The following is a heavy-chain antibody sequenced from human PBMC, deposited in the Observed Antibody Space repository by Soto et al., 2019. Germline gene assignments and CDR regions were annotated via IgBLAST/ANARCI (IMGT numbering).Heavy chain of an antibody. Sequence: GGSLRLSCAASGFTFSSYAMHWVRQAPGKGLEWVAVISYDGSNKYYADSVKGRFTISRDNSKNTLYLQMNSLRAEDTAVYYCARGTPFYYYDSSGPRGYWGQGTLVTVSS. CDR3: ARGTPFYYYDSSGPRGY. CDR2: ISYDGSNK. D-gene: IGHD3-22*01. CDR1: GFTFSSYA. V-gene: IGHV3-30-3*01. J-gene: IGHJ4*02.